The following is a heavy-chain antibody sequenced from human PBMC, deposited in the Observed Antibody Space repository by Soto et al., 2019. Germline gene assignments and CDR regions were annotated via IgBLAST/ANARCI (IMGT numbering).Heavy chain of an antibody. CDR3: ARDRNYFGPARANWFEL. Sequence: LQSAAELRSPGASVKVSCKTSGYSFGRYGVSWVRQAPGQGLEWLGWISGFNGKTEYSQTLRDRVTLTTDTSTGTAYLELRRLKSDDTAIYYCARDRNYFGPARANWFELWGKGTLVSVSS. V-gene: IGHV1-18*01. D-gene: IGHD3-9*01. J-gene: IGHJ5*02. CDR1: GYSFGRYG. CDR2: ISGFNGKT.